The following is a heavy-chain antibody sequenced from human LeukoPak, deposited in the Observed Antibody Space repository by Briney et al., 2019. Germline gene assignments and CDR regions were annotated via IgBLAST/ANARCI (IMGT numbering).Heavy chain of an antibody. CDR1: GFTFSSYG. V-gene: IGHV3-33*06. CDR2: IWYDGSNK. J-gene: IGHJ4*02. D-gene: IGHD6-19*01. CDR3: AKDRYSSGWYGSDY. Sequence: PGRSLRLSCAASGFTFSSYGMHWVRQAPGKGLEGGAVIWYDGSNKYYADSVKGRFTISRDNSKNTLYLQMNSLRAEDTAVYYCAKDRYSSGWYGSDYWGQGTLVTVSS.